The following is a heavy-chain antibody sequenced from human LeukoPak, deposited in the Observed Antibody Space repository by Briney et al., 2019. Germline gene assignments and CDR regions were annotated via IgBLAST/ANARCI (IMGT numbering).Heavy chain of an antibody. D-gene: IGHD6-13*01. CDR1: GYTFTSYA. CDR3: ARGQQLADWFDP. Sequence: GASVKVSCTASGYTFTSYAMHWVRQAPGQRLEWMGWINAGNGNTKYSQKFQGRVTITRDTSASTAYMELSSLRSEDTAVYYCARGQQLADWFDPWGQGTLVTVSS. V-gene: IGHV1-3*01. J-gene: IGHJ5*02. CDR2: INAGNGNT.